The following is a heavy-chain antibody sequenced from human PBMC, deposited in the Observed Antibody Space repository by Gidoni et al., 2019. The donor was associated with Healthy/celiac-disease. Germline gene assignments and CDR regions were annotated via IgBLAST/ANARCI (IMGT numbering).Heavy chain of an antibody. CDR1: GFTFSSYW. CDR3: ARESFDSSGYY. Sequence: EVQLVESGGGLVQPGGSLRLSCAASGFTFSSYWMSWVRQAPGKGLEWVANIKQVGSEKYYVDSVKGRFTISRDDAKNSLYLQMNSLRAEDTAVYYCARESFDSSGYYWGQGTLVTVSS. CDR2: IKQVGSEK. D-gene: IGHD3-22*01. J-gene: IGHJ4*02. V-gene: IGHV3-7*03.